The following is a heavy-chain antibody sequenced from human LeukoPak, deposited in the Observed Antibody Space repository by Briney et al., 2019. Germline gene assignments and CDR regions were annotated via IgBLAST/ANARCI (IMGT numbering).Heavy chain of an antibody. CDR3: ARGVPTGIDYFDY. D-gene: IGHD1-1*01. J-gene: IGHJ4*02. V-gene: IGHV3-30*02. CDR1: GFSLSRNG. CDR2: ILSDGSYE. Sequence: GGSLRLSCATSGFSLSRNGMHWVRQAPGQGLEWVAFILSDGSYEYYADSVKGRFTISRDTSRNTLFLQMNSLRTEDTAVYYCARGVPTGIDYFDYWGQGTLVTVSS.